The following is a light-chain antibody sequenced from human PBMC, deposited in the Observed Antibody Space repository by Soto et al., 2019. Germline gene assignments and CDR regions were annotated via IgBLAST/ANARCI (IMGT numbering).Light chain of an antibody. CDR3: SSYTSRATLV. V-gene: IGLV2-14*03. J-gene: IGLJ2*01. CDR1: SNDVGGYDY. CDR2: DVS. Sequence: QSVLTQPASVSGSPGQSITISCTGTSNDVGGYDYDTWYQHHPGKAPKLMIYDVSNRPSGISDRFSASKSGNTASLTISGVQAEDEAHYYCSSYTSRATLVFGGGTQLTVL.